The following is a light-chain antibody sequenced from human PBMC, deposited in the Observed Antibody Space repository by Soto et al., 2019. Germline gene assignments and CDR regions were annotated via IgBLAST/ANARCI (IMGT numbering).Light chain of an antibody. J-gene: IGKJ1*01. CDR2: VAS. V-gene: IGKV3-20*01. CDR3: HQDAGSPRT. CDR1: QSLINNY. Sequence: EIVLTQSPDTLSLSPGERATLSCRASQSLINNYLAWYQQRPGQAPRLLFYVASNRATGVPDRFSGSGSGTDFTLTISRLEPEDFAVYYCHQDAGSPRTFGQGTKVEIK.